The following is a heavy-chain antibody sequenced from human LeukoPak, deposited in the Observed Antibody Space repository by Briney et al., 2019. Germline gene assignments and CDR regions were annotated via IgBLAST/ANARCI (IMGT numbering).Heavy chain of an antibody. D-gene: IGHD4-11*01. CDR3: ARDQDYSRGTAFDP. J-gene: IGHJ5*02. V-gene: IGHV4-30-4*08. Sequence: SQTLSLTCTVSGGSISSGDYYWSWIRQPPGKGLEWIGYIYHSGSTYHNPSLKSRVTISVDTSKNQFSLKLSSVTAADTAVYYCARDQDYSRGTAFDPWGQGTLVTVSS. CDR1: GGSISSGDYY. CDR2: IYHSGST.